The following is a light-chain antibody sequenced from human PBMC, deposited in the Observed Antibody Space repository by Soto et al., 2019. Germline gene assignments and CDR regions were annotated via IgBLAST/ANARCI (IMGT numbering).Light chain of an antibody. V-gene: IGKV1-17*01. CDR2: SAS. CDR3: QQNNSYPAK. CDR1: QGIRHD. Sequence: IQMTQSPSSLSASVRERVNITSRSSQGIRHDLGWYQQRPGKAPKRLIYSASSLQSGVPSRFSGTESGTEFTFTISSLQPEDFATYYCQQNNSYPAKFGQGTKV. J-gene: IGKJ1*01.